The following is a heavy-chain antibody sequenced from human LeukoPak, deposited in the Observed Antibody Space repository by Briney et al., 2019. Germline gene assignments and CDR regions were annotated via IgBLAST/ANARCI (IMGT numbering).Heavy chain of an antibody. D-gene: IGHD3/OR15-3a*01. J-gene: IGHJ5*02. CDR1: GYSISSGYH. Sequence: SETLSLTCTVSGYSISSGYHWGWIRQSPGKNLEWLGSIYYTGTTHYNPSLKSRVTISVDTSKNQFSLNLSSVTAADTAVYYCARQEIGLRSFDPWGQGTLVTVSS. CDR2: IYYTGTT. V-gene: IGHV4-38-2*02. CDR3: ARQEIGLRSFDP.